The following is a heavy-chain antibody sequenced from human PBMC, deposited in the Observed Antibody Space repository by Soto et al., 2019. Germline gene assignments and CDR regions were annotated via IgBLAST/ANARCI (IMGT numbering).Heavy chain of an antibody. V-gene: IGHV3-9*01. CDR3: AKDSSFDY. CDR1: GFTFDDYA. J-gene: IGHJ4*02. Sequence: EVQLVESGGGLVQPGRSLRLSCAASGFTFDDYAMHWVRQAPGKGLEWVSGISWNSGSIGYADSVKGRFTISRDNAKNSLYLQMSSLRAEDTAVYYCAKDSSFDYWGQGTLVTVSS. CDR2: ISWNSGSI.